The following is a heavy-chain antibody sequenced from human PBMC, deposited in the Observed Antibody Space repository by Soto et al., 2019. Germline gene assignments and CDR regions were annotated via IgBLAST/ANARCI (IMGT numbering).Heavy chain of an antibody. CDR2: MNPNSGNT. CDR1: GYSFTSYD. CDR3: AIERRGMDV. Sequence: QVQLVQSGAEVKKPGASVKVSCKASGYSFTSYDINWVRQATGQGLEWMGWMNPNSGNTGYVQKFQGRVTMTKNSSISTAYMELSSLRSEDTAVYFCAIERRGMDVWGQGTTVTVSS. V-gene: IGHV1-8*01. J-gene: IGHJ6*02.